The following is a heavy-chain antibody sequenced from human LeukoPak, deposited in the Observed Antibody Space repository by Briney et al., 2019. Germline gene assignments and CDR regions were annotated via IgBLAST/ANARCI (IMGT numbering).Heavy chain of an antibody. Sequence: GASVKVSCKASGYTFTSYDINWVRQATGQGLEWMGWMNPNSGNTGYAQKFQGRVTITRNTSISTAYMELSSLRSEDTAVYYCARGIDGYGDYTHSNFDYWGQGTLVTVSS. D-gene: IGHD4-17*01. CDR1: GYTFTSYD. CDR2: MNPNSGNT. V-gene: IGHV1-8*03. J-gene: IGHJ4*02. CDR3: ARGIDGYGDYTHSNFDY.